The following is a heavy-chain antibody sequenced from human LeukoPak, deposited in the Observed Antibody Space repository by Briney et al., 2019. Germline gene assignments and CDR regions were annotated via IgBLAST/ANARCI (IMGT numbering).Heavy chain of an antibody. J-gene: IGHJ4*02. CDR3: AHSRDGYNFDY. CDR1: GGSISSYY. D-gene: IGHD5-24*01. Sequence: SETLSLTCTVSGGSISSYYGSWIWQPPGKGLEWIGYIYYSGSTNYNPSLQRRVTLSGATSKNHFSLNLNSVTAAHTAMYYCAHSRDGYNFDYWGQGTLVTVSS. CDR2: IYYSGST. V-gene: IGHV4-59*01.